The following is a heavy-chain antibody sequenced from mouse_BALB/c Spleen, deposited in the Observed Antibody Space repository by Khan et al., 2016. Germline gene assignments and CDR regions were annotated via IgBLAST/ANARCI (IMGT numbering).Heavy chain of an antibody. CDR1: GYTFTNYG. J-gene: IGHJ1*01. CDR3: ARYRDYYGSSRYFDV. D-gene: IGHD1-1*01. V-gene: IGHV9-3-1*01. CDR2: INTYSGES. Sequence: QLVQSGPELKKPGKTVKISCKASGYTFTNYGMNWVKQAPGKGLKWMGWINTYSGESTYADDFKGRFAFSLETSANTAYLQINNLKNEDTATYFCARYRDYYGSSRYFDVWGAGTTVTVSS.